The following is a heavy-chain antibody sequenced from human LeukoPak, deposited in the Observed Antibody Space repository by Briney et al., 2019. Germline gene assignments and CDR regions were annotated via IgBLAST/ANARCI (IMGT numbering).Heavy chain of an antibody. J-gene: IGHJ6*02. Sequence: SETLSLTCTVSGGSISGYYWSWSRQPPGKGVEWIGNLYYMRGAWYKSSLKSRVTTSVDTSRNEFSLKLSSVTAADTAVYYCASWSVPVYGGDYYYYGMDVWGQGTTVTVSS. CDR1: GGSISGYY. D-gene: IGHD4-23*01. CDR2: LYYMRGA. V-gene: IGHV4-59*01. CDR3: ASWSVPVYGGDYYYYGMDV.